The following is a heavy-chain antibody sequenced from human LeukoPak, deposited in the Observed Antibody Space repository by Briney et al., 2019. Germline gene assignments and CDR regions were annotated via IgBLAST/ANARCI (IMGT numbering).Heavy chain of an antibody. J-gene: IGHJ4*02. CDR2: IWSDGSNK. V-gene: IGHV3-33*01. Sequence: GRSLRLSCAASGFTFSTHAMHWVRQAPAKGLEWVAVIWSDGSNKYYADSVKGRFTISRDNSKSTLYLQMNSLRVEDTAVYYXXXDFSXYSGSYCDYWGQGTLVTVSS. CDR1: GFTFSTHA. CDR3: XXDFSXYSGSYCDY. D-gene: IGHD1-26*01.